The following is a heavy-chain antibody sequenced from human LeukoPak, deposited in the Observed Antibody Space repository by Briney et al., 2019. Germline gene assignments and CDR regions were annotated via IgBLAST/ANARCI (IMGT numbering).Heavy chain of an antibody. J-gene: IGHJ4*02. CDR2: ISYDGSNK. CDR1: GFTFSSYA. Sequence: GGSLRLSCAASGFTFSSYAMHWVRQAPGKGLEWVAVISYDGSNKYYADSVKGRFTISRDNSKNTLYLKMNSLRAEDTAVYYCARDQTPFVWGQGTLVTVSS. CDR3: ARDQTPFV. V-gene: IGHV3-30*04.